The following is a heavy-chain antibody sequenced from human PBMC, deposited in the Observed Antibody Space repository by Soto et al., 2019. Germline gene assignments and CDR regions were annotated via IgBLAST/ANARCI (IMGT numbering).Heavy chain of an antibody. J-gene: IGHJ6*03. Sequence: GGSLRLSCAASGFTFSSYSMNWVRQAPGKGLEWVSSISSSSSYIYYADSVKGRFTISRDNAKNSLYLQMNSLRAEDTAVYYCARGVNYGDYYYYYYMDVWGKGTTVTV. CDR3: ARGVNYGDYYYYYYMDV. CDR2: ISSSSSYI. V-gene: IGHV3-21*01. D-gene: IGHD4-17*01. CDR1: GFTFSSYS.